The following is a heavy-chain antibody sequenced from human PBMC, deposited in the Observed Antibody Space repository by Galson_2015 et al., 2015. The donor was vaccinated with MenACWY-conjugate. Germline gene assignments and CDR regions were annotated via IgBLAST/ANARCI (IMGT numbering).Heavy chain of an antibody. Sequence: SLRLSCAASGFTFGTYWMTWVRQAPGKGLEWVANIKYDGSEQYYVDSVRGRFTISRDNAKNSVYLQMNSLRSEDTAVYYCVRPSMTCVAVRSLDSWGQGTVVTVSS. CDR2: IKYDGSEQ. J-gene: IGHJ5*01. V-gene: IGHV3-7*01. CDR3: VRPSMTCVAVRSLDS. D-gene: IGHD6-19*01. CDR1: GFTFGTYW.